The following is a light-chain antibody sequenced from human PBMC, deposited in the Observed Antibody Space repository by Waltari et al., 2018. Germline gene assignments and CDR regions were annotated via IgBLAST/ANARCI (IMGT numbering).Light chain of an antibody. CDR2: DKN. CDR3: NSRDISGSHQWV. V-gene: IGLV3-19*01. J-gene: IGLJ2*01. Sequence: SSELTQDPAVSVALGQTVRITCRGDSLRRYYVSWFQQKPGQAPVLLIYDKNNRPSGIPDRFSDSSAGDTDFLTIAGEQAEDEADYYWNSRDISGSHQWVFGGGTK. CDR1: SLRRYY.